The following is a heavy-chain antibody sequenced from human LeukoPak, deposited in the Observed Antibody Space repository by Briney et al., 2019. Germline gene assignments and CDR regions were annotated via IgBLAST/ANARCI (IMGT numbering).Heavy chain of an antibody. Sequence: ASVKVSCXASGGTFSSYAISWVRQAPGQGLEWMGRIIPIFGTANYAQKFQGRVTITTDESTSTAYMELSSLRSEDTAVYYCARGGIPGDGYNPWGQGTLVTVSS. J-gene: IGHJ5*02. V-gene: IGHV1-69*05. CDR2: IIPIFGTA. CDR3: ARGGIPGDGYNP. D-gene: IGHD5-24*01. CDR1: GGTFSSYA.